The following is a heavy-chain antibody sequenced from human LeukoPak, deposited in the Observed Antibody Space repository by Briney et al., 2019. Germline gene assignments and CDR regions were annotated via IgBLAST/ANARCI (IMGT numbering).Heavy chain of an antibody. J-gene: IGHJ6*02. CDR1: GYSFSNSW. Sequence: GESLKISCKGSGYSFSNSWIAWVRQMPGKGLEWLGITFPGDSDTRYSPSFQGQVTISADMSITTAYLQWRSLKASDTAMYYCAKGAYGSGSSYNYYGMDVWGQGNSVTVSS. D-gene: IGHD3-10*01. CDR2: TFPGDSDT. CDR3: AKGAYGSGSSYNYYGMDV. V-gene: IGHV5-51*01.